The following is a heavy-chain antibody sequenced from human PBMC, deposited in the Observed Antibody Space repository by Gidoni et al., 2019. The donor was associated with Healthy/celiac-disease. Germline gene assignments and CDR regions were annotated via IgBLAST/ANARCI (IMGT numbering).Heavy chain of an antibody. CDR1: AGSISTVGSL. V-gene: IGHV4-31*03. J-gene: IGHJ4*02. CDR2: FYYSGST. D-gene: IGHD2-15*01. CDR3: ASGTPLGGPGTRTYYFDY. Sequence: QVQLHESGPGLVEPSLRLSLPSPVSAGSISTVGSLWCWIRQHPGKGRGWIGYFYYSGSTYYTPSLTSRVTISADTSKTQFSLKLSSVTAADTAVYYCASGTPLGGPGTRTYYFDYGGQGTLVTVSS.